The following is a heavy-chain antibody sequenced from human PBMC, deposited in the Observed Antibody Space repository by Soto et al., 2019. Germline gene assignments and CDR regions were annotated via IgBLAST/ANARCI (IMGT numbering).Heavy chain of an antibody. CDR2: IYYSGST. J-gene: IGHJ4*02. CDR3: AREYSSSWYGY. D-gene: IGHD6-13*01. CDR1: GGSISSGDYY. Sequence: PSETLSLTCTVSGGSISSGDYYWSWIRQPPGKGLEWIGYIYYSGSTYYNPSLKSRVTISVDTSKNQFSLKLSPVTAADTAVYYCAREYSSSWYGYWGQGTLVTVSS. V-gene: IGHV4-30-4*01.